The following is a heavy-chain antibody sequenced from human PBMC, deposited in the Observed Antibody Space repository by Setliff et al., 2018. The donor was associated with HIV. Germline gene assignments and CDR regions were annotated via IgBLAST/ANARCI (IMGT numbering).Heavy chain of an antibody. Sequence: SETLSLTCTVSGGSISSSSYYWAWIRQPPGKGLEWIGSMYYSGSTYYNPSFKSRVTISADTSKNQVSLKLKSVTAADTAVYYCARHRGARSGLYAVAQYFKYWGQGTLGTVSS. D-gene: IGHD6-19*01. CDR2: MYYSGST. CDR3: ARHRGARSGLYAVAQYFKY. V-gene: IGHV4-39*01. J-gene: IGHJ1*01. CDR1: GGSISSSSYY.